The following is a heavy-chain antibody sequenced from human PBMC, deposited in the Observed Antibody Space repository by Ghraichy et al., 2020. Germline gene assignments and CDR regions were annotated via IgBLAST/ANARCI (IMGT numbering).Heavy chain of an antibody. Sequence: SVKVSCKASGGTFSSYAISWVRQAPGQGLEWMGRIIPILGIANYAQKFQGRVTITADKSTSTAYMELSSLRSEDTAVYYCARGLYRGDSSGYLVYWGQGTLVTVSS. CDR3: ARGLYRGDSSGYLVY. CDR2: IIPILGIA. CDR1: GGTFSSYA. V-gene: IGHV1-69*04. J-gene: IGHJ4*02. D-gene: IGHD3-22*01.